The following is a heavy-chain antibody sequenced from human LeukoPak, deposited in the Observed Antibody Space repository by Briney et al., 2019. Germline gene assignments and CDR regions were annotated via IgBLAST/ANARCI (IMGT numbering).Heavy chain of an antibody. Sequence: GGSLRLSCAASGFTFSSYSMNWVRQAPGKGLEWVSSISSSSSYIYYADSVKGRFTISRDNAKNSLYLQMNSLRAEDTAIYYCARDPYSGSYGDSYYYYMDVWGKGTTVTISS. J-gene: IGHJ6*03. V-gene: IGHV3-21*01. CDR2: ISSSSSYI. CDR3: ARDPYSGSYGDSYYYYMDV. CDR1: GFTFSSYS. D-gene: IGHD1-26*01.